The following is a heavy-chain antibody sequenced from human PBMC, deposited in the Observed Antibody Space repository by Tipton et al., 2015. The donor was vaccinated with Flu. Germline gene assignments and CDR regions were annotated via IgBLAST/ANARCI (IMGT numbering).Heavy chain of an antibody. CDR3: ARDRGFGAYTFDY. J-gene: IGHJ4*02. CDR1: GYTFTNYN. CDR2: IYPSGGGT. D-gene: IGHD3-10*01. V-gene: IGHV1-46*01. Sequence: QSGAEVKKPGASVRISCTASGYTFTNYNMHWVRQAPGQGPEWMGIIYPSGGGTTYAQGFQGRVTLTRDKSTSTVYMELSSLRSADTAFYYCARDRGFGAYTFDYWGQGTLVTVAS.